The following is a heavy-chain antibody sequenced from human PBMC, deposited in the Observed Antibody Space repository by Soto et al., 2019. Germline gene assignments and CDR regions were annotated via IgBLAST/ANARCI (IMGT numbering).Heavy chain of an antibody. D-gene: IGHD6-19*01. CDR1: GGSISSSSYY. CDR2: IYYSGST. CDR3: ASQAGFYYYYGMDV. Sequence: SETLSLTCTVSGGSISSSSYYWGWIRQPPGKGLEWIGSIYYSGSTYYNPSLKSRVTISVDTSKNQFSLKLSPVTAADTAVYYCASQAGFYYYYGMDVWGQGTTVTVSS. J-gene: IGHJ6*02. V-gene: IGHV4-39*01.